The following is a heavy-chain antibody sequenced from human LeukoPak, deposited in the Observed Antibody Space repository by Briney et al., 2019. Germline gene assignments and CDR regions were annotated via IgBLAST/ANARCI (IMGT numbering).Heavy chain of an antibody. Sequence: GGSLRLSCAASGFTFSNYSMTWVRQSPGKGLEWVSYISSSSGTIYYADSVKGRFTISRDNAKNSLYLQMNSLRDEDTAVYYCARASDYYYNSRGYWSPSFDPWGQGTLVTVSS. D-gene: IGHD3-22*01. CDR2: ISSSSGTI. CDR3: ARASDYYYNSRGYWSPSFDP. J-gene: IGHJ5*02. V-gene: IGHV3-48*02. CDR1: GFTFSNYS.